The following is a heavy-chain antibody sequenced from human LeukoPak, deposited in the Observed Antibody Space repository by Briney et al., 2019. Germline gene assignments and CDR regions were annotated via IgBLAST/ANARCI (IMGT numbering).Heavy chain of an antibody. D-gene: IGHD6-13*01. CDR2: IYPVNSDT. J-gene: IGHJ4*02. CDR1: GYNFADWW. V-gene: IGHV5-51*01. CDR3: ARHVQRSSWDNFDY. Sequence: GECLKISCKGSGYNFADWWIGWVRQMPGKGLEYMGIIYPVNSDTKYSPSFEGQVTISADRSISTAYLQWSSLKASDTAIYYCARHVQRSSWDNFDYWGQGTLVTVSS.